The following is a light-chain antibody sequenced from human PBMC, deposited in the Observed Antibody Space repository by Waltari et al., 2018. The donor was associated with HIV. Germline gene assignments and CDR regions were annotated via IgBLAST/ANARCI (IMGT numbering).Light chain of an antibody. CDR2: DLT. V-gene: IGLV2-11*01. Sequence: QSALTQPRSVSGSPGQSVTISCTGTSSTVGGYNYVHWYQQLPGKAPKLMIYDLTERPSGVPDRFSGSKSGNTASLTISGLQAEDEADYYCCSFAGSYTWLFGGGTKLTVL. J-gene: IGLJ2*01. CDR1: SSTVGGYNY. CDR3: CSFAGSYTWL.